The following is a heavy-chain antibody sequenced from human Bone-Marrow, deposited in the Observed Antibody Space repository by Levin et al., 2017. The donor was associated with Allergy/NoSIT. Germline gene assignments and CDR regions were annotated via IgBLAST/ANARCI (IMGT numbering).Heavy chain of an antibody. D-gene: IGHD1-26*01. V-gene: IGHV3-64D*06. CDR3: ARSSGVGIYYYYYYMDV. Sequence: PGESLKISCSASGFTFSNYAMQWVRQAPGKGLEYLSAITSNGGDTYNADSVKGRFIISRDNSNNTLYLQMSSLRADDTAVYYCARSSGVGIYYYYYYMDVWGRGTTVTVSS. CDR2: ITSNGGDT. J-gene: IGHJ6*03. CDR1: GFTFSNYA.